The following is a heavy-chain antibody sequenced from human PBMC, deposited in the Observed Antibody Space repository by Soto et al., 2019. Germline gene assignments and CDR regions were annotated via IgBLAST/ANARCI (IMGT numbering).Heavy chain of an antibody. D-gene: IGHD4-17*01. J-gene: IGHJ6*03. CDR2: IYPGDSDT. V-gene: IGHV5-51*01. CDR1: GYSFTNYW. Sequence: GESLKISCKGSGYSFTNYWIGWVRQMPGKGLEWMGIIYPGDSDTRYSPSFQGQVTISADKSISTAYLQWSSLKASDTAMYYCARLAKVTTFVLGYYYYMDVWGKGTTVTVSS. CDR3: ARLAKVTTFVLGYYYYMDV.